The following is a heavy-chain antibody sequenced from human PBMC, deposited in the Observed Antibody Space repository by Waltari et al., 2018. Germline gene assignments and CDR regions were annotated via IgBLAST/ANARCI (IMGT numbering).Heavy chain of an antibody. CDR1: GFTFRSHW. CDR2: IKQDGSEK. CDR3: ARAFTAMVTGFDY. Sequence: EVQLVESGGGLVQPGGSLRLSCAASGFTFRSHWMSWVRQAPGKGLEWVANIKQDGSEKYYVDSVKGRFTISRDNAKNSLYLQMNSLRAEDTAVYYCARAFTAMVTGFDYWGQGTLVTVSS. V-gene: IGHV3-7*04. J-gene: IGHJ4*02. D-gene: IGHD5-18*01.